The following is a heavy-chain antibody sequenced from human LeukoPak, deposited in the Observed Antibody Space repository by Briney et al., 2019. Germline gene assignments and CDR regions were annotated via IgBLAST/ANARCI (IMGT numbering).Heavy chain of an antibody. D-gene: IGHD3-10*01. CDR2: ISTYNGNT. CDR3: ARGYYYGSGRSEWGTFDY. CDR1: GYTFTSYA. J-gene: IGHJ4*02. Sequence: ASVKVSCKTSGYTFTSYAIGWVRQAPGLGLEWMGWISTYNGNTNYAQKLQGRVTMTTDTSTSTAYMELRSLRSDDTAVYYCARGYYYGSGRSEWGTFDYWGQGTLVTVSS. V-gene: IGHV1-18*04.